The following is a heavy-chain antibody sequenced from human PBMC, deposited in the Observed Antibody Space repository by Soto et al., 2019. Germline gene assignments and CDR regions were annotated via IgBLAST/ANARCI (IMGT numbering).Heavy chain of an antibody. J-gene: IGHJ4*02. CDR1: GFTFSDYY. V-gene: IGHV3-11*01. D-gene: IGHD6-19*01. Sequence: GGSLRLSCAASGFTFSDYYMSWIRQAPGKGLEWVSYISSSGSTIYYADSVKGRFTISRDNAKNSLYLQMNSLRAEDTAVYYCARDEASSGWSGVTFDYWGQGTLVTVSS. CDR2: ISSSGSTI. CDR3: ARDEASSGWSGVTFDY.